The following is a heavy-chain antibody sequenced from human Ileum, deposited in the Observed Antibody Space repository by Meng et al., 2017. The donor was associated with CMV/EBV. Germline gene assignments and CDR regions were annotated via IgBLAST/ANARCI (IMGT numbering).Heavy chain of an antibody. CDR1: GFTFENYG. D-gene: IGHD2-2*01. V-gene: IGHV3-20*01. CDR2: INWHGGSP. CDR3: ARFLGYCSSTNCYYDGFDL. Sequence: GESLKISCVGSGFTFENYGMSWVRQAPGKGLEWVSGINWHGGSPDYADSVRGRFTISRDNAKRSLYLQMNSLRAEDMALYHCARFLGYCSSTNCYYDGFDLWGQGTMVTVS. J-gene: IGHJ3*01.